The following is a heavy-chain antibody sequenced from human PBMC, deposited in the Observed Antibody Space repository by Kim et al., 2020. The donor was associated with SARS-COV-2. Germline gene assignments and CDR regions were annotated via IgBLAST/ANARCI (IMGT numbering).Heavy chain of an antibody. J-gene: IGHJ3*02. CDR2: IKWNSENL. CDR3: TNLPHDAFDI. CDR1: RFKFGDYG. V-gene: IGHV3-9*01. Sequence: GGSLRLSCAASRFKFGDYGMHWVRQVQGKGLEWVSGIKWNSENLDYADSVKGRFTISRDNAKNTLYLQMTNLRPEDTALYYCTNLPHDAFDIWGRGTMV.